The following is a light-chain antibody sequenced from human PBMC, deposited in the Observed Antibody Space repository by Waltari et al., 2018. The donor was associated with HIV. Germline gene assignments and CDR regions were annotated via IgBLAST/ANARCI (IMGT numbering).Light chain of an antibody. V-gene: IGLV1-51*01. CDR2: DDD. CDR3: ATWDNRLTTVL. J-gene: IGLJ2*01. Sequence: QSVLTQPPSVSAAPGQKVTISCSGGSSHVGAAYVPWYQQLPGAAPKLLIFDDDQRPSGIPDRFSGSKSGTSATLGITGLQTGDEADYYCATWDNRLTTVLFGGGTKLTVL. CDR1: SSHVGAAY.